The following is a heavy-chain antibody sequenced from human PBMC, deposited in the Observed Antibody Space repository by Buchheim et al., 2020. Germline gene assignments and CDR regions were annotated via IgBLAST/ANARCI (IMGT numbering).Heavy chain of an antibody. D-gene: IGHD2-21*01. V-gene: IGHV4-61*02. CDR2: VYTSGSI. CDR1: GGSISSNSYY. J-gene: IGHJ5*02. Sequence: QVQLQESGPGLVKPSQTLSLTCTVSGGSISSNSYYWNWIRQPAGKGLEWIGRVYTSGSINYNPSLKSRVTISIDTSKNQFVLTLNSMTAADTVVYFCARDKVMTSPYTWFDPWGQGTL. CDR3: ARDKVMTSPYTWFDP.